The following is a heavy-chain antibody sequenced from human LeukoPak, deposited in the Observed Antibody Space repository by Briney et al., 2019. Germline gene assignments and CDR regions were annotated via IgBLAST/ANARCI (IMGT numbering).Heavy chain of an antibody. Sequence: GASVKVSCKASGYTFTSYAMHWVRQAPGQRLEWMGWINAGNGNTKYSQKFQGRVTMTEDTSTDTAYMELSSLRSEDTAVYYCATGAGYSSSSLVDYWGQGTLVTVSS. CDR3: ATGAGYSSSSLVDY. D-gene: IGHD6-6*01. CDR1: GYTFTSYA. J-gene: IGHJ4*02. V-gene: IGHV1-3*01. CDR2: INAGNGNT.